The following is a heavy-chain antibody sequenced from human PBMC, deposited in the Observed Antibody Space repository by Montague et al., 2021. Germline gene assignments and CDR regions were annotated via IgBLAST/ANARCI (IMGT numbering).Heavy chain of an antibody. CDR2: IAHSGNT. CDR3: TGHYYGAGNQLRPAKC. V-gene: IGHV4-34*01. Sequence: SETLSLTCAVSGGSFSGYFWSWICQPPGPGLERIGVIAHSGNTNSNSSLKRRVTMSVYMSKSQFSLTLMSMTAADTAVYYCTGHYYGAGNQLRPAKCWGQGTLVTVSS. D-gene: IGHD3-10*01. CDR1: GGSFSGYF. J-gene: IGHJ4*02.